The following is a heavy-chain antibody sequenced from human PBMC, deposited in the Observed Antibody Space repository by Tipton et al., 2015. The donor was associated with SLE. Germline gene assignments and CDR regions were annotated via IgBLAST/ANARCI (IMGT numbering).Heavy chain of an antibody. CDR3: AREGLYSSSSYGVAY. D-gene: IGHD6-13*01. Sequence: GASISSSNWWIWVRQSPGKGLEWIGEISHRETPRYNPSLKSRVIISLDESQNQFSLKLNSVTVADTAVYYCAREGLYSSSSYGVAYWGQGTLVTVSS. V-gene: IGHV4-4*02. CDR1: GASISSSNW. J-gene: IGHJ4*02. CDR2: ISHRETP.